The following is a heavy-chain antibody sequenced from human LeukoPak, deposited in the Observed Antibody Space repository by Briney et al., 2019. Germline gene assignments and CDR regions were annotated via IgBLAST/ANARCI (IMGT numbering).Heavy chain of an antibody. Sequence: GGSLRHSCAASGFTFINYAMSWVRQAPGKGLQWVSAISGSGGSSCYADSVKGRFTISRDNSKNTLYLQMNSLRAEDTAVYYCARGVRIAVAGYIDYWGQGTLVTVSS. CDR2: ISGSGGSS. CDR3: ARGVRIAVAGYIDY. J-gene: IGHJ4*02. V-gene: IGHV3-23*01. D-gene: IGHD6-19*01. CDR1: GFTFINYA.